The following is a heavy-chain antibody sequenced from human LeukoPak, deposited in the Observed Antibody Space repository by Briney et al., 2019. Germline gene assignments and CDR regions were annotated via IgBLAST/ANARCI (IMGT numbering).Heavy chain of an antibody. V-gene: IGHV3-23*01. CDR1: GFTFSSYG. CDR2: ISGSGGST. D-gene: IGHD3-22*01. CDR3: AKGRYYDSSGYSRPEAFDY. Sequence: GGSLRLSCAASGFTFSSYGMSWVRQAPGKGLEWVSAISGSGGSTYYADSVKGRFTISRDNSKNTLYLQMNSLRAEDTAVYYCAKGRYYDSSGYSRPEAFDYWGQGTLVIVSS. J-gene: IGHJ4*02.